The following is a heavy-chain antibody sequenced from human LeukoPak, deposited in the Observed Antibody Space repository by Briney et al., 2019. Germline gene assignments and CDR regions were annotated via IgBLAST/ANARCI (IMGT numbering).Heavy chain of an antibody. CDR2: INHSGST. J-gene: IGHJ6*04. V-gene: IGHV4-34*01. CDR3: ARGFGPVWFGDV. CDR1: GGSFSGYY. D-gene: IGHD3-10*01. Sequence: PSETLSLTCAVYGGSFSGYYWSWIRQPPGKGLEWIGEINHSGSTNYNPSLKSRVTISVDTSKNQFSLKLSSVTAADTAVYCCARGFGPVWFGDVWGKGTTVTVSS.